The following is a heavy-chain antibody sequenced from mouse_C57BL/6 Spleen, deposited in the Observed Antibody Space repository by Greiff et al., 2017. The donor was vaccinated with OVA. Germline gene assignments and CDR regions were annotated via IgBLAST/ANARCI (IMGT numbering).Heavy chain of an antibody. V-gene: IGHV5-17*01. CDR1: GFTFSDYG. D-gene: IGHD1-1*01. J-gene: IGHJ1*03. CDR2: ISSGSSTI. Sequence: EVKLMESGGGLVKPGGSLKLSCAASGFTFSDYGMHWVRQAPEKGLEWVAYISSGSSTIYYADTVKGRFTISRDNAKNTLFLQITSLRSEDTAMYYCARPGITSVVDYWYFDVWGTGTTVTVSS. CDR3: ARPGITSVVDYWYFDV.